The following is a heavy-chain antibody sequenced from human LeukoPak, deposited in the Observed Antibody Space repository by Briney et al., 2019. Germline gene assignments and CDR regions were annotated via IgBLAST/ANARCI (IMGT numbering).Heavy chain of an antibody. D-gene: IGHD2-15*01. V-gene: IGHV3-21*01. Sequence: GGSLRLSCAASGFTFSSYSMNWVRQAPGKGLEWVSSISSSSSYIYYADSVKGRFTISRDNAKNSLYLQMNSLRAEDTAVYYCARDVAATPFYYYYYYMDVWGKGTTVTVSS. CDR1: GFTFSSYS. CDR3: ARDVAATPFYYYYYYMDV. CDR2: ISSSSSYI. J-gene: IGHJ6*03.